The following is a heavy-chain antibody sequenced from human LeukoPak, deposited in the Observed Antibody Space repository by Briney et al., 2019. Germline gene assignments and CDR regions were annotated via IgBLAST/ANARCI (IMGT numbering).Heavy chain of an antibody. J-gene: IGHJ4*02. CDR2: IYVTGRI. Sequence: PSETLSLTCTVSGDSISGDYWSWIRQPPGKGLDSIGYIYVTGRINYNLSLKSRVTISADTSKNQFSLKVNSVTAADTALYFCAKLAKLGKAHYFDHWGQGTPVTVSS. CDR1: GDSISGDY. V-gene: IGHV4-59*12. D-gene: IGHD1-1*01. CDR3: AKLAKLGKAHYFDH.